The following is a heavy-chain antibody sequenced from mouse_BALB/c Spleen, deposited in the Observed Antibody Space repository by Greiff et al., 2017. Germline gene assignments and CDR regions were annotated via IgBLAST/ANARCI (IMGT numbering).Heavy chain of an antibody. CDR3: TRDRYDGFAD. CDR2: ISSGGSYT. V-gene: IGHV5-6-4*01. Sequence: EVKLVESGGGLVKPGGSLKLSCAASGFTFSSYTMSWVRQTPEKRLEWVATISSGGSYTYYPDSVKGRFTISRDNAKNTLYLQMSSLKSEDTAMYYCTRDRYDGFADWGQGTLVTVSA. D-gene: IGHD2-12*01. CDR1: GFTFSSYT. J-gene: IGHJ3*01.